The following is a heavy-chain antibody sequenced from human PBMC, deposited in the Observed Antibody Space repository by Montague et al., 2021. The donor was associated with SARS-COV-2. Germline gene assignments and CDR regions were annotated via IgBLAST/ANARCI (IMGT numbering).Heavy chain of an antibody. J-gene: IGHJ4*02. CDR3: GKLGYCRGGACFRGCFGF. CDR2: IHYGGGT. D-gene: IGHD2-15*01. V-gene: IGHV4-39*01. CDR1: GGSMARSPDY. Sequence: SETLSLTCTVSGGSMARSPDYWAWLRQPPGGGLEWIATIHYGGGTYHNLSLQTRVAISVYTSQNQLSLTLASVTAADTAVYYCGKLGYCRGGACFRGCFGFWGQGILVPVSS.